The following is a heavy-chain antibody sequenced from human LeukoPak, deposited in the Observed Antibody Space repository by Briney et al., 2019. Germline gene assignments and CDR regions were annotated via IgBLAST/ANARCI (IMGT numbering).Heavy chain of an antibody. CDR2: ISAGGGDT. V-gene: IGHV3-23*01. J-gene: IGHJ4*02. CDR1: GFTFNTYN. CDR3: AKDPGRYYYESRDFYDY. Sequence: GGCLRLSCAASGFTFNTYNMSWVRQAPGKGLEWVSSISAGGGDTYCADSVKGRFIISRDNSEDTVYLQMNSLRDDDTAVYYCAKDPGRYYYESRDFYDYGARGTLVRVS. D-gene: IGHD3-22*01.